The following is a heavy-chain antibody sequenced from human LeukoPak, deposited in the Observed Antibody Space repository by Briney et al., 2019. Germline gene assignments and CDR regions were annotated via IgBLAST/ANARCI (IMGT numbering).Heavy chain of an antibody. CDR1: GYSISSGYY. CDR2: IYYSGST. D-gene: IGHD6-19*01. Sequence: PSETLSLTCAVSGYSISSGYYWGWIRQPPGKGLEWIGYIYYSGSTNYNPSLKSRVTISVDTSKNQFSLKLSSVTAADTAVYYCARDNSSGWYGYWGQGTLVTVSS. CDR3: ARDNSSGWYGY. J-gene: IGHJ4*02. V-gene: IGHV4-61*01.